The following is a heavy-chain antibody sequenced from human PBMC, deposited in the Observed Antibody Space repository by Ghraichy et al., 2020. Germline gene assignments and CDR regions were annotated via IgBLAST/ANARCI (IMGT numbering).Heavy chain of an antibody. CDR2: ISGSGGST. V-gene: IGHV3-23*01. Sequence: GGSLRLSCAASGFTFSSYAMSWVRQAPGKGLEWVSAISGSGGSTYYADSVKGRFTISRDNSKNTLYLQMNSLRAEDTAVYYCAKAHRVVPAAIPGRDYWGQGTLVTVSS. D-gene: IGHD2-2*02. J-gene: IGHJ4*02. CDR3: AKAHRVVPAAIPGRDY. CDR1: GFTFSSYA.